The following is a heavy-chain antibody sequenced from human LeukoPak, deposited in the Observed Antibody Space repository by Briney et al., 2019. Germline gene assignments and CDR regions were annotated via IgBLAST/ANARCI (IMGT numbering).Heavy chain of an antibody. V-gene: IGHV4-4*07. CDR2: IYTSGST. CDR3: ASVYSSSCYSFDY. J-gene: IGHJ4*02. Sequence: SETLSLTCTVSGGSISSYYWSWIRQPAGKGLEWIGRIYTSGSTNYNPSLKSRVTISVDKSKNQFSLKLSSVTAADTAVYYCASVYSSSCYSFDYWGQGTLVTVSS. D-gene: IGHD6-13*01. CDR1: GGSISSYY.